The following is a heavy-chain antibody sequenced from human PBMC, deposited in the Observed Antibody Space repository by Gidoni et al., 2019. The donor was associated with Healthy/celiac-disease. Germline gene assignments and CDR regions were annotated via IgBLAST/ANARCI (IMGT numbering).Heavy chain of an antibody. CDR1: GFPFSSYA. D-gene: IGHD5-12*01. CDR3: ARYPHSGYEEYYFDY. J-gene: IGHJ4*02. CDR2: IAYDGSNK. V-gene: IGHV3-30-3*01. Sequence: QVQLVESGGGVVQPGRSLRLLCATSGFPFSSYAMHWVRQSPGKGLEWVAVIAYDGSNKYYADSVKGRFTISRDNSKNTLYLQMNSLRAEDTAVYYCARYPHSGYEEYYFDYWGQGTLVTVSS.